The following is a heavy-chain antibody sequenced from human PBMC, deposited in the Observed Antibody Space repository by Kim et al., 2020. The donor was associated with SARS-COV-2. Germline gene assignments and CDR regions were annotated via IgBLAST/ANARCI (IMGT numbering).Heavy chain of an antibody. D-gene: IGHD3-22*01. CDR1: GYSISSGYY. V-gene: IGHV4-38-2*02. CDR2: IYHSGST. Sequence: SETLSLTCTVSGYSISSGYYWGWIRQPPGKGLEWIGSIYHSGSTYYNPSLKSRVTISVDTSKNQFSLKLSSVTAADTAVYYCARTYYYDSSGYPGVDAF. J-gene: IGHJ3*01. CDR3: ARTYYYDSSGYPGVDAF.